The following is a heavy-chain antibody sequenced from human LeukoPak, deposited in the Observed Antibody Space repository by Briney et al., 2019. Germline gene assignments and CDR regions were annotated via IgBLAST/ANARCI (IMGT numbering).Heavy chain of an antibody. V-gene: IGHV3-11*01. CDR3: ATDGAGFDT. J-gene: IGHJ5*02. CDR1: GFTFNDYY. Sequence: GGSLRLSCAASGFTFNDYYMSWIRQAPGKGLEWLSYINIGGTNTHYADPVKGRFTISRDNAKKSLYLEMNNLRAEDTAVYYCATDGAGFDTWGQGALVTVSS. CDR2: INIGGTNT.